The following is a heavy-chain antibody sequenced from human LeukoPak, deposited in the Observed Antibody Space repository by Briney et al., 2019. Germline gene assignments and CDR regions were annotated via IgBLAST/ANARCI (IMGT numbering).Heavy chain of an antibody. V-gene: IGHV4-34*01. Sequence: SETLSLTCAVYGGSFSGYYWSWIRQPPGKGLEWIGEINHSGSTNYNPSLKSRVTISVDTSKNQFSLKLSSVTAADTAVYYCARGTKFFIAAAGTRFDYWGQGTLVTVSS. J-gene: IGHJ4*02. CDR1: GGSFSGYY. CDR2: INHSGST. CDR3: ARGTKFFIAAAGTRFDY. D-gene: IGHD6-13*01.